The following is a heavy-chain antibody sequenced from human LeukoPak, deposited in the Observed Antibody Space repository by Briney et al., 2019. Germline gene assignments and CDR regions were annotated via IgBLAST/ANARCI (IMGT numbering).Heavy chain of an antibody. CDR1: GFTFSSYG. V-gene: IGHV3-30*18. Sequence: PGRSLRLSCAASGFTFSSYGMHWVRQAPGKGLEWVAVISYDGSNKYYADSVKGRFTISRDNSKNTLYLQMNSLRAEDTAVYYCAEGIPSDFWGQGTLVTVSS. J-gene: IGHJ4*02. CDR3: AEGIPSDF. CDR2: ISYDGSNK.